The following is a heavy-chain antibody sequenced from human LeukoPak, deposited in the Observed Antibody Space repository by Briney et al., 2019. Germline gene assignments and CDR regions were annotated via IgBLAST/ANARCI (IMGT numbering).Heavy chain of an antibody. D-gene: IGHD3-22*01. Sequence: ASVKVSCKASGYTFTGYYMHWVRQAPGQGLEWMRWINPNSGGTNYAQKFQGRVTMTRDTSISTAYMELSRLRSDDTAVYYCARDQEDYYDSSGFFAFDYWGQGTLVTVSS. CDR3: ARDQEDYYDSSGFFAFDY. J-gene: IGHJ4*02. CDR2: INPNSGGT. V-gene: IGHV1-2*02. CDR1: GYTFTGYY.